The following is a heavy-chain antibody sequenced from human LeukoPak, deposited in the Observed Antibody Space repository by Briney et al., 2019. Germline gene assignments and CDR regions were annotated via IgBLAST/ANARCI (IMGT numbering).Heavy chain of an antibody. CDR2: IYHSGST. CDR3: ARGLLTTVTTYFDY. J-gene: IGHJ4*02. D-gene: IGHD4-11*01. CDR1: GGSISSYY. Sequence: SETLSLTCTVSGGSISSYYWSWIRQPPGKGLEWIGYIYHSGSTYYNPSLKSRVTISVDRSKNQFSLKLSSVTAADTAVYYCARGLLTTVTTYFDYWGQGTLVTVSS. V-gene: IGHV4-59*12.